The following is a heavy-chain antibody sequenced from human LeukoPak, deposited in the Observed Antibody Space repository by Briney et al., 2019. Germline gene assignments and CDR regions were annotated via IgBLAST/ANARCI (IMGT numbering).Heavy chain of an antibody. CDR2: IYTSGST. CDR3: ARHSRGPPWWWFDP. V-gene: IGHV4-4*09. Sequence: SGTLSLTCTVSGGSISSYYWSWIRQPPGKGLEWIGYIYTSGSTNYNPSLKSRVTISVDTSKNQFSLRLSSVTAADTAVYYCARHSRGPPWWWFDPWGQGTLVTVSS. D-gene: IGHD2-15*01. J-gene: IGHJ5*02. CDR1: GGSISSYY.